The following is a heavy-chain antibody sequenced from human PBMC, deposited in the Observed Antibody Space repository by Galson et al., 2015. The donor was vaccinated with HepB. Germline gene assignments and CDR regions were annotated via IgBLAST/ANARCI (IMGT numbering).Heavy chain of an antibody. D-gene: IGHD3-22*01. Sequence: ETLSLTCTVSGGSISSSSYYWGWIRQPPGKGLEWIGSIYYSGSTYYNPSLKSRVTISVDTSKNQFSLKLSSVTAADTAVYYCARERSSGYYSQYYYYYMDVWGKGTTVTVSS. CDR3: ARERSSGYYSQYYYYYMDV. J-gene: IGHJ6*03. CDR1: GGSISSSSYY. CDR2: IYYSGST. V-gene: IGHV4-39*07.